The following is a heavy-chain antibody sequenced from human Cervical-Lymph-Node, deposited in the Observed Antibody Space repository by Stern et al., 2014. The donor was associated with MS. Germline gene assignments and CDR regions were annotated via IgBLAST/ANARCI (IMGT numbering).Heavy chain of an antibody. V-gene: IGHV1-18*01. Sequence: VQLVESGTEVKKPGASVKVSCKAFGYAFTSNSINWVRQAPGQGLEWMGLISSFNCRPNNSEKFQGRVTMTTDTSTTPVSLELRSLRSDDTAVYYCAVDRTRGEDAFDIWGQGTMVIVSS. CDR2: ISSFNCRP. J-gene: IGHJ3*02. D-gene: IGHD1-14*01. CDR1: GYAFTSNS. CDR3: AVDRTRGEDAFDI.